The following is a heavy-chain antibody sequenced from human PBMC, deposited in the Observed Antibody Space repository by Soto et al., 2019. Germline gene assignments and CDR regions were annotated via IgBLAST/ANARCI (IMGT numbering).Heavy chain of an antibody. Sequence: GGSLRLSCAASGFTFSSYGMHWVRQAPGKGLEWVAVISYDGSNKYYGDSVKGRFTISRDNSKNTLYLQRNSLRAEDTAVYYCAKETYYYDSSGYSNGMDVWGQGTTVTVSS. J-gene: IGHJ6*02. CDR2: ISYDGSNK. D-gene: IGHD3-22*01. CDR3: AKETYYYDSSGYSNGMDV. V-gene: IGHV3-30*18. CDR1: GFTFSSYG.